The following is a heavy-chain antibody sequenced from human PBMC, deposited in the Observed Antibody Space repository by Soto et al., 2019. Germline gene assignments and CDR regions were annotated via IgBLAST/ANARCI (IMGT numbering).Heavy chain of an antibody. Sequence: QLLESGGGLAQPGESLTLSCAASGFRFSGYAMSWVRQAPGKGLEWVSAVSNSGTSTSYAYSVKGRFPISRDNSKNTRHLQMSGLGDEETALYYCVKDLAASGWFDPWGQGTLVIVSS. CDR2: VSNSGTST. J-gene: IGHJ5*02. V-gene: IGHV3-23*01. D-gene: IGHD2-15*01. CDR3: VKDLAASGWFDP. CDR1: GFRFSGYA.